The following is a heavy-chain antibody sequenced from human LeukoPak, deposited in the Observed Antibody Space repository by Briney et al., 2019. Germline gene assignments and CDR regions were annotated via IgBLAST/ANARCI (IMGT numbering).Heavy chain of an antibody. Sequence: SETLSLTCTVSGGSISSSGNYWGWIRQPPGKGLEWIGSIYYSGSTYYNPSLKSRVTISVDTSKNQFSLKLSSVTAADTAVYYCARQTRPVDTAMASLDYWGQGTLVTVSS. CDR1: GGSISSSGNY. CDR3: ARQTRPVDTAMASLDY. D-gene: IGHD5-18*01. J-gene: IGHJ4*02. CDR2: IYYSGST. V-gene: IGHV4-39*01.